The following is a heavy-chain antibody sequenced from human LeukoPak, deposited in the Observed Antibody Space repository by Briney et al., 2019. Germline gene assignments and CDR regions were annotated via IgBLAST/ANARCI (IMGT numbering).Heavy chain of an antibody. D-gene: IGHD1-26*01. CDR3: AGGGTQSLVVFDY. CDR1: IDSLSSYY. J-gene: IGHJ4*02. CDR2: IYVNGYT. V-gene: IGHV4-4*07. Sequence: PSETLSLTCSVSIDSLSSYYWSWTRQSAGKGLEWIGRIYVNGYTDYNPSLRGRVTMSIDTSNKRFSMKLTSLTAADTAVYFCAGGGTQSLVVFDYWGQGDRVTVSS.